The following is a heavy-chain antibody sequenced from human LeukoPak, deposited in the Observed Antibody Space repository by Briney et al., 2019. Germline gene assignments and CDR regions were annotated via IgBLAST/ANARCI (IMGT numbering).Heavy chain of an antibody. CDR2: IYYSGST. Sequence: SETLSLTCAVSGGSISSYYWSWIRQPPGKELEWIGYIYYSGSTNYNPSLKSRVTISVDTSKNQFSLKLSSVTAADTAVYYCARLGDSSGYYYSWYFDLWGRGTLVTVSS. CDR3: ARLGDSSGYYYSWYFDL. CDR1: GGSISSYY. J-gene: IGHJ2*01. D-gene: IGHD3-22*01. V-gene: IGHV4-59*08.